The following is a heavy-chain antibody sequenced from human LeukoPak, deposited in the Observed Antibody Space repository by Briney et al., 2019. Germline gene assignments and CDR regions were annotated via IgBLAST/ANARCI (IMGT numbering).Heavy chain of an antibody. D-gene: IGHD4-17*01. CDR3: ARSMTTVTTSLPFR. CDR2: ISSSSAYM. CDR1: GFTFSTYT. Sequence: GGSLRLSCAASGFTFSTYTMNWVRQAPGKGLEWVSSISSSSAYMNYADSVKGRFTISRDNAKNSLSLQMNSLRAEDTAVYYCARSMTTVTTSLPFRWGQGTLVTVSS. J-gene: IGHJ4*02. V-gene: IGHV3-21*01.